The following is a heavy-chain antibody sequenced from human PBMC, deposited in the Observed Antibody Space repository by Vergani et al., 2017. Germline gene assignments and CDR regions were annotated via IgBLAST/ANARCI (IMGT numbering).Heavy chain of an antibody. D-gene: IGHD3-22*01. CDR1: GDSISSGVYY. Sequence: QVQLQESGPGLVKPSQTLSLTCSVSGDSISSGVYYWNLIRQHPGKGLEWIGYIYSTGSTHHNPSLRRRINMSVDTSKNQFSLKLNSVTAADTAMYYCARMGGYDEGDAFRIGYFDSWGPGILVTVSS. CDR2: IYSTGST. J-gene: IGHJ4*02. V-gene: IGHV4-31*03. CDR3: ARMGGYDEGDAFRIGYFDS.